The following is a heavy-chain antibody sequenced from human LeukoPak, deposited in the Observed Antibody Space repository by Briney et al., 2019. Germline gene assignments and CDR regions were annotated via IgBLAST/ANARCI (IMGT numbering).Heavy chain of an antibody. D-gene: IGHD6-19*01. Sequence: PGGSLRLSCAASGFTFSSYGMHWVRQAPGKGLEWVAVISYDGSNKYYADSVKGRFTISRDNSKNTLYLQMNSLRAEDTAVYYCARDWEVAAGDYYYYGMDVWGQGTTVTVSS. CDR2: ISYDGSNK. J-gene: IGHJ6*02. CDR3: ARDWEVAAGDYYYYGMDV. V-gene: IGHV3-30*03. CDR1: GFTFSSYG.